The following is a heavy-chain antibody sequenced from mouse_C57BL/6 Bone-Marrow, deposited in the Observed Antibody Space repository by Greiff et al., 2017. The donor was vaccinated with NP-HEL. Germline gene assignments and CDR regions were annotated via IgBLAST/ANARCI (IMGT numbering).Heavy chain of an antibody. Sequence: VKLMESGAELVKPGASVKMSCKASGYTFTTYPIEWMKQSHGKCLEWIGNFHPYNDDTKYNEKFKGKATLTVEKSSCTVYFDLSRLTSDDSAVYYCARRSNFDYAMDYGGQGTSVTVSS. CDR1: GYTFTTYP. J-gene: IGHJ4*01. CDR3: ARRSNFDYAMDY. V-gene: IGHV1-47*01. D-gene: IGHD1-1*01. CDR2: FHPYNDDT.